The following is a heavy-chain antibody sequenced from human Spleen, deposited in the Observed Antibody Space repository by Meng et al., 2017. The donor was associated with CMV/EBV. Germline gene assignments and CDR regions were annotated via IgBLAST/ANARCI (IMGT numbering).Heavy chain of an antibody. Sequence: SQTLSLTCAISGDSVSSNSAAWNWIRQSPSRGLEWLGRTYYRSKWYDDYAMAVKSRITINPDTSKNQFSLQLNSVTPEDTAVYYCARGEAPGPYLGPEKYPLDYWGQGTLVTVSS. V-gene: IGHV6-1*01. CDR2: TYYRSKWYD. J-gene: IGHJ4*02. CDR1: GDSVSSNSAA. CDR3: ARGEAPGPYLGPEKYPLDY. D-gene: IGHD3-3*02.